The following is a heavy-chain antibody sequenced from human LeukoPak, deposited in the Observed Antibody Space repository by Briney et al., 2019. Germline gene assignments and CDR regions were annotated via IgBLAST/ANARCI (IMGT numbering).Heavy chain of an antibody. Sequence: GGSLRLSRAASGFNFSSHGMHWVRQAPGKGLEGVAFIRYDGSNKYYADSVEGRFTISRDNSKNTLYLQLNSLRAEDTALYYCAKDLSSRPYFDYWGQGTLVSVSS. V-gene: IGHV3-30*02. CDR2: IRYDGSNK. J-gene: IGHJ4*02. CDR3: AKDLSSRPYFDY. CDR1: GFNFSSHG.